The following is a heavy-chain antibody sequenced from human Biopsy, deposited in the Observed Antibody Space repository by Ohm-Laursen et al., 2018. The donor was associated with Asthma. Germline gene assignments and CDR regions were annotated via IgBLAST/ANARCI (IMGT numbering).Heavy chain of an antibody. D-gene: IGHD2-2*01. J-gene: IGHJ4*02. CDR1: GGTFNTYV. Sequence: SSVKVSCKFLGGTFNTYVIGWVRQAPGQGLEWMGGINSVFGTTTYPQKFQDRVTITADDSMSTVYMELSSLRSEDTAVYYCARKAGSCISRTCYSLDFWGQGTLVTVSS. CDR3: ARKAGSCISRTCYSLDF. CDR2: INSVFGTT. V-gene: IGHV1-69*01.